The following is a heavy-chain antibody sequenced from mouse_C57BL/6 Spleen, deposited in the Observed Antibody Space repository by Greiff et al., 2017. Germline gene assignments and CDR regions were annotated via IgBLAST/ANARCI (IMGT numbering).Heavy chain of an antibody. CDR3: TSRSLYDYDGFAY. D-gene: IGHD2-4*01. V-gene: IGHV1-15*01. J-gene: IGHJ3*01. CDR1: GYTFTDYE. Sequence: QVQLKQSGAELVRPGASVTLSCKASGYTFTDYEMHWVKQTPGHGLEWIGAIDPETGGTAYNQKFKGKAILTADKSSSTAYMELRSLTSEDSAVYYCTSRSLYDYDGFAYWGQGTLVTVSA. CDR2: IDPETGGT.